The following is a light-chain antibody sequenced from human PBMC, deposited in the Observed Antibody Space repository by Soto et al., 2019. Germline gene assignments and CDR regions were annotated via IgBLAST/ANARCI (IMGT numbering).Light chain of an antibody. V-gene: IGKV3-11*01. CDR2: DAS. J-gene: IGKJ2*01. CDR1: QSVSSY. CDR3: QQRSNWPPST. Sequence: EIVLTQSPATLSLSPGERATLSCRASQSVSSYLAWYQQKPDQAPRLLIYDASNRATGIPARFSGSGSGTDFTLTISSLEPEDFAVYSCQQRSNWPPSTFGQGTKLEIK.